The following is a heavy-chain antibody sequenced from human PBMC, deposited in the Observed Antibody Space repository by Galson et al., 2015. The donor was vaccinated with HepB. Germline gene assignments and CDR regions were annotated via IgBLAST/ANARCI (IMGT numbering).Heavy chain of an antibody. CDR3: AVTTWIAVAGTGTDY. V-gene: IGHV1-58*01. J-gene: IGHJ4*02. D-gene: IGHD6-19*01. CDR2: IVVGSGNT. CDR1: GFTFTSSA. Sequence: SVKVSCKASGFTFTSSAVQWVRQARGQRLEWIGWIVVGSGNTNYAQKFQERVTITRDMSTSTAYMELSSLRSEDTAVYYCAVTTWIAVAGTGTDYWGQGTLVTVSS.